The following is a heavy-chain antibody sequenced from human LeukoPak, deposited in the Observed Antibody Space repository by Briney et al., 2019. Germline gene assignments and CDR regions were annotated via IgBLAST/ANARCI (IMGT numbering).Heavy chain of an antibody. CDR2: IKSQTDGGTT. CDR1: GFTFSNAW. CDR3: TTLMYYDFWSGADDY. J-gene: IGHJ4*02. V-gene: IGHV3-15*07. D-gene: IGHD3-3*01. Sequence: GGSLRLSCAASGFTFSNAWMNWVRKAPGKGLEWAGRIKSQTDGGTTDYAAPVKGRFTISRDDSKNTLYLQLNSLKTEDTAVYYCTTLMYYDFWSGADDYWGQGTLVTVSS.